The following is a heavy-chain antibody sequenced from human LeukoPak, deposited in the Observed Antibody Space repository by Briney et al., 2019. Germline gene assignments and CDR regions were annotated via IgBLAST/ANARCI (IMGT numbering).Heavy chain of an antibody. CDR3: ARIPDVVVPAAAFDP. CDR2: ISAYNGNT. D-gene: IGHD2-2*01. CDR1: GYTFTSYG. J-gene: IGHJ5*02. Sequence: ATVKVSCTASGYTFTSYGISWVRHAPGQGLEWMGWISAYNGNTNYAQKLQGRVTMTTDTSTSTAYMELRSLRSDDTAVYYCARIPDVVVPAAAFDPRGQGTLVTVSS. V-gene: IGHV1-18*01.